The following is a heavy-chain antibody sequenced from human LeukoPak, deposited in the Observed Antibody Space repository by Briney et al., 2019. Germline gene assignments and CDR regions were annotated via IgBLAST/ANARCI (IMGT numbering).Heavy chain of an antibody. CDR1: GGSISGSSYY. D-gene: IGHD6-19*01. CDR3: VRHSSLWLANLDY. Sequence: SETLSLTCTVSGGSISGSSYYWGWIRQPPGKGLEWIGSIYYSGSTYYNPSLKSRVTISVDTSKNQFSLKLSSVTAADTAVYYCVRHSSLWLANLDYWGQGTLVTVSS. CDR2: IYYSGST. V-gene: IGHV4-39*01. J-gene: IGHJ4*02.